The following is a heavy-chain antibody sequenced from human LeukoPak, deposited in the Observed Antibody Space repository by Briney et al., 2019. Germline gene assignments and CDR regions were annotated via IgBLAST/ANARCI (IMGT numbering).Heavy chain of an antibody. CDR1: GFTISTYA. D-gene: IGHD3-22*01. J-gene: IGHJ4*02. Sequence: GGSLRLSCAASGFTISTYAVSWVRQTPGKGLEWVATVSGSTHSTYYADSVKGRFTLSRDTSRNTVDLQMNSLRVEDTAVYYCAKVVNSGYYYYFDYWGQGTLVTVSS. CDR3: AKVVNSGYYYYFDY. V-gene: IGHV3-23*01. CDR2: VSGSTHST.